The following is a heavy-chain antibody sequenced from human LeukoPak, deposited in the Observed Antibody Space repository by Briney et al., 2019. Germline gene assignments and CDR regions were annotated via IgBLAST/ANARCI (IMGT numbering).Heavy chain of an antibody. Sequence: GGSLRLSCAASGFTFSTYAMHWVRQAPGKGLEWVAVISYDGSNKYYADSVKGRFTISRDNSKNTLYLEMTSLGADDTAVYYCARPDYYDGSAFYYYFYGMDVWGPGTTVTVSS. CDR1: GFTFSTYA. CDR2: ISYDGSNK. D-gene: IGHD3-22*01. J-gene: IGHJ6*02. CDR3: ARPDYYDGSAFYYYFYGMDV. V-gene: IGHV3-30-3*01.